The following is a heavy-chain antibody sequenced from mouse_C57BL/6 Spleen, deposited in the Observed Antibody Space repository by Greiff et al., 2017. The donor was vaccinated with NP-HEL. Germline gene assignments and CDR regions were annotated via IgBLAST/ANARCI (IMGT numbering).Heavy chain of an antibody. J-gene: IGHJ1*03. D-gene: IGHD4-1*01. Sequence: QVQLQQSGAELVRPGASVTLSCKASGYTFTDYEMHWVKQTPVHGLEWIGAIDPETGGTAYNQKFKGKAILTADKSSSTAYMELRSLTSEDSAVYYCTRGTGTYRYWYFDVLGTGTTVTVSS. CDR1: GYTFTDYE. CDR3: TRGTGTYRYWYFDV. CDR2: IDPETGGT. V-gene: IGHV1-15*01.